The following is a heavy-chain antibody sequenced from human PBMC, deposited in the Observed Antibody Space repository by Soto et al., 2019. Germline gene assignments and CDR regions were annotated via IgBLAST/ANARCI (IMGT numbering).Heavy chain of an antibody. CDR2: IIPIFGTA. D-gene: IGHD2-2*02. CDR1: GGTFSSYA. CDR3: EGERTYRGDIGVVPAAIPGYDYYGMDL. J-gene: IGHJ6*02. V-gene: IGHV1-69*01. Sequence: QVQLVQSGAEVKKPGSSVKVSCKASGGTFSSYALSWVRQAPGQGLEWMGGIIPIFGTANYAQKFQGRVTITADESPRVAYMQMSRLRSEDTAVYYCEGERTYRGDIGVVPAAIPGYDYYGMDLWGQGTTVTV.